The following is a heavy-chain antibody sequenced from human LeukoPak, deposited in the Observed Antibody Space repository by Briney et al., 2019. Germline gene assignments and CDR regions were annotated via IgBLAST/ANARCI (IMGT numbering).Heavy chain of an antibody. D-gene: IGHD2-15*01. J-gene: IGHJ4*02. CDR2: ISAYSGHT. CDR1: GYTFTSYG. Sequence: ASVKVSCKASGYTFTSYGISWVRHAPGQGCEWVGWISAYSGHTNYAQKLERRVTMPTDTSTSTAYREQRSLSSQDAAVYYCAREYCSGGSCYSGYWGQGTLVTVSS. CDR3: AREYCSGGSCYSGY. V-gene: IGHV1-18*01.